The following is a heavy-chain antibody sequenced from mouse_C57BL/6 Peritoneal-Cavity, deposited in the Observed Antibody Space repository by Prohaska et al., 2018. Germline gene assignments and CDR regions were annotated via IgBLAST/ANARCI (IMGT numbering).Heavy chain of an antibody. CDR2: IHPSDSDT. J-gene: IGHJ2*01. V-gene: IGHV1-74*01. Sequence: QVQLQHPVAELVNPVASVKVSCKASGSTFTIYWMHWVKQRPGQGLEWIGRIHPSDSDTNYNQKFKGKATLTVDKSSSTAYMELRSLTSEDTAVYYCAILGHPYWGQGTTLTVSS. CDR1: GSTFTIYW. CDR3: AILGHPY. D-gene: IGHD4-1*01.